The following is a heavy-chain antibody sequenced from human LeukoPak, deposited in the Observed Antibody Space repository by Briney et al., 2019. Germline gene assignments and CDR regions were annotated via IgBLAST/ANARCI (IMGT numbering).Heavy chain of an antibody. V-gene: IGHV4-31*03. CDR1: GGSISSGGYY. CDR3: ARGQAGYNYDY. CDR2: IYYSGST. J-gene: IGHJ4*02. D-gene: IGHD5-24*01. Sequence: SSEILSLTCTVSGGSISSGGYYWSWIRQHPGKGLEWIGYIYYSGSTYYNPSLKSRVTISVDTSKNQFSLKLSSVTAADTAVYYCARGQAGYNYDYWGQGTLVTVSS.